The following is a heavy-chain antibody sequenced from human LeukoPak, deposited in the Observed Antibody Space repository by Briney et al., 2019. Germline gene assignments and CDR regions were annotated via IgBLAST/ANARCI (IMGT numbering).Heavy chain of an antibody. D-gene: IGHD3-16*01. J-gene: IGHJ4*02. CDR3: ARGRMRHTVGETGY. Sequence: QPGGSLRLSCAASGFTFSSYGMHWVRQAPGKGLEWVAFIRYDGSNKYYADSVKGRFTISRDNSKNTLYLQMNSLRAEDTAVYYCARGRMRHTVGETGYWGQGTLVTVSS. V-gene: IGHV3-30*02. CDR2: IRYDGSNK. CDR1: GFTFSSYG.